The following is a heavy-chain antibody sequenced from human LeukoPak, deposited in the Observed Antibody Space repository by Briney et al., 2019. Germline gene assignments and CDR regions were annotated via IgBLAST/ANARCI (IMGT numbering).Heavy chain of an antibody. CDR2: ISSSSSYI. J-gene: IGHJ4*02. CDR1: GFTFSSYS. Sequence: GGSLRLSCAASGFTFSSYSTNWVRQAPGKGLEWVSSISSSSSYIYYVDSVKGRFTISRDNAKNSLYLQMNSLRPEDTAVYYCAKGRGQSYPHYYFDSWGQGTLVTVSS. D-gene: IGHD3-16*02. V-gene: IGHV3-21*01. CDR3: AKGRGQSYPHYYFDS.